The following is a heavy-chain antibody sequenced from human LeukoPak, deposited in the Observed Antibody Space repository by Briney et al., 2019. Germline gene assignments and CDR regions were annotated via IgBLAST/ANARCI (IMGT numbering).Heavy chain of an antibody. CDR3: ARQVTMVRGVITSSP. J-gene: IGHJ5*02. CDR1: GSSFTSYW. V-gene: IGHV5-51*01. Sequence: GESLKISCKGSGSSFTSYWIGWVRQLPGKGLEWMGIIYPGDSDTRYSPSFQGQVTISADKSISTAYLQWSSLKASDTAMYYCARQVTMVRGVITSSPWGQGTLVTVSS. D-gene: IGHD3-10*01. CDR2: IYPGDSDT.